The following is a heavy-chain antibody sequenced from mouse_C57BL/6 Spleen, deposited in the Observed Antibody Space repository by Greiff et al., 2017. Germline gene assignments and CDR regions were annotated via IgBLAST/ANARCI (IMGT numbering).Heavy chain of an antibody. D-gene: IGHD2-3*01. V-gene: IGHV1-62-2*01. CDR1: GYTFTEYT. CDR3: ARHEDRDYDGYGGFAY. Sequence: VQLVESGAELVKPGASVKLSCKASGYTFTEYTIHWVKQRSGQGLEWIGWFYPGSGSIKYNEKFKDKATLTADKSSSTVYMELSRLTSEDSAVYFCARHEDRDYDGYGGFAYWGQGTLVTVSA. CDR2: FYPGSGSI. J-gene: IGHJ3*01.